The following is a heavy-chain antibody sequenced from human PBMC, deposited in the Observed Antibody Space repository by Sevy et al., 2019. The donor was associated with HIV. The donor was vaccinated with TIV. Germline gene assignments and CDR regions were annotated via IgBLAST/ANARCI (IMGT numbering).Heavy chain of an antibody. CDR1: GFTFSDPW. CDR2: IKSKIDGGTR. J-gene: IGHJ6*02. CDR3: ATHPSWRCAMMVVAEGGMDV. D-gene: IGHD3-22*01. Sequence: GGSLRLSCVASGFTFSDPWMSWVRQAPGKGLEWVGRIKSKIDGGTRDYAAPVKGRFSISRDDSKNTLYLQMNSLKTVDTGVYYGATHPSWRCAMMVVAEGGMDVWGQGTTVTVSS. V-gene: IGHV3-15*01.